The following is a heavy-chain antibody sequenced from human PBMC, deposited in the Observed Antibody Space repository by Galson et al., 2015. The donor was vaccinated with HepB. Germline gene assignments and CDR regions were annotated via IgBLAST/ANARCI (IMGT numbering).Heavy chain of an antibody. V-gene: IGHV4-31*03. D-gene: IGHD6-19*01. CDR1: GGSISSGGYY. Sequence: LSLTCTVSGGSISSGGYYWSWIRQHPGKGLEWIGYIYYIGSTYYNPSLRNRVTISVDTSKNQFSLKLNSVTAADTAVYYCARDREGVAGTFDYWGQGTLVTVSS. J-gene: IGHJ4*02. CDR3: ARDREGVAGTFDY. CDR2: IYYIGST.